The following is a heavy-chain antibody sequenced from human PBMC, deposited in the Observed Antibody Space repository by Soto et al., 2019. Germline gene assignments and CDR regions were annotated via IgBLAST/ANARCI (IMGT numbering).Heavy chain of an antibody. V-gene: IGHV4-30-2*01. Sequence: PSETLSLTCAVSGGSISSGGYSWSWIRQPPGKGLEWIGYIYHSGSTYYNPSLKSRVTISVDRSKNQSSLKLSSVTAADTAVYYCARAVYSSSFFDYWGQGTLVTVSS. J-gene: IGHJ4*02. CDR2: IYHSGST. CDR1: GGSISSGGYS. D-gene: IGHD6-6*01. CDR3: ARAVYSSSFFDY.